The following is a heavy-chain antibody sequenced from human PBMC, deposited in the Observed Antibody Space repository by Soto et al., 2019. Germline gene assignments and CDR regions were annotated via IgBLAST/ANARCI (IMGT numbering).Heavy chain of an antibody. V-gene: IGHV4-59*01. CDR1: GGSISSYY. CDR3: VRAYYDILTDYGMDV. Sequence: SETLSLTCTVSGGSISSYYWSWIRQPPGKGLEWIGYIYYSGSTNYNPSLKSRVTISVDTSKNQFSLKLSSVTAADTAVYYCVRAYYDILTDYGMDVWGQGTTVTVSS. CDR2: IYYSGST. D-gene: IGHD3-9*01. J-gene: IGHJ6*02.